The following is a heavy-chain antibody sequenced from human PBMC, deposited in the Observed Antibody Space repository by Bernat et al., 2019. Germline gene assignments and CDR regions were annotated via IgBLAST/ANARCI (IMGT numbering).Heavy chain of an antibody. CDR2: INPNSGGT. CDR3: ARTGDIFGAFDI. Sequence: QVQLVQSGAEVKKPGASVKVSCKASGYTFTGYYMHWVRQAPGQGLEWMGRINPNSGGTNYAQKFQGRVTMTRDTSISTAFMEPSRLRSDDTAGYYCARTGDIFGAFDIWGQGTMVTVSS. V-gene: IGHV1-2*06. J-gene: IGHJ3*02. D-gene: IGHD1-26*01. CDR1: GYTFTGYY.